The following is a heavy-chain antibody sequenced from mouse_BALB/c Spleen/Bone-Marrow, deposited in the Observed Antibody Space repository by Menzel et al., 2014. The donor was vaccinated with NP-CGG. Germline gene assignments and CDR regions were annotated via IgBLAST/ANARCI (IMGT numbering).Heavy chain of an antibody. V-gene: IGHV1-20*02. CDR1: GYSFTGYF. CDR2: INPYNGDT. CDR3: ARSGYYGSSYFDY. J-gene: IGHJ2*01. D-gene: IGHD1-1*01. Sequence: DVQLQESGPELVKPGASVKISCKASGYSFTGYFMNWVMPSHGKSLEWIGRINPYNGDTFYNQKFKGKATLTVDKSSSTAHMELRSLASEDSAVYYCARSGYYGSSYFDYWGQGTTLTVSS.